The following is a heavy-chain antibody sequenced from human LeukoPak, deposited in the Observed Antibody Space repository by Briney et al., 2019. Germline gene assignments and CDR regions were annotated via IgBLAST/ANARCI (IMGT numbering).Heavy chain of an antibody. Sequence: TGGSLRLSCAASGFTFRSYCMHWVRQVPGKGLVWVSLINSDGTTSHADSVKGRFTISRDNAKNTLYLQMNSLRAEDRAVYYGARSAADAFVYWGQGALVTVSS. CDR2: INSDGTT. CDR1: GFTFRSYC. V-gene: IGHV3-74*01. CDR3: ARSAADAFVY. J-gene: IGHJ4*02.